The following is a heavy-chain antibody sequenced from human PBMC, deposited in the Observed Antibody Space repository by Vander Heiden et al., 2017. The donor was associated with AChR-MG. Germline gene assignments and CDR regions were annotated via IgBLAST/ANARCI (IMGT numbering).Heavy chain of an antibody. Sequence: QVQLQQWGAGLLKPSETLSLTCAVYGGSFRGYYWSWIRQPPGKGLEWIGEINHSGSTNYNPSLKSRVTISVDTSKNQFSLKLSSVTAADTAVYYCARRRGRTAAGYYYYGMDVWGQGTTVTVSS. CDR2: INHSGST. D-gene: IGHD6-13*01. V-gene: IGHV4-34*01. CDR1: GGSFRGYY. J-gene: IGHJ6*02. CDR3: ARRRGRTAAGYYYYGMDV.